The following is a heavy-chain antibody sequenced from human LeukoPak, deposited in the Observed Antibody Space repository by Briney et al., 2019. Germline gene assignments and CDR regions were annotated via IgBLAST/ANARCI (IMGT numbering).Heavy chain of an antibody. D-gene: IGHD3-10*01. Sequence: GASVKVSCKASGGTFSSYAISWVRQAPGQGLEWMGGIIPIFGTANYAQKFQGRVTITTDESTSTVYMELSSLRSEDTAVYYCARYPSRITMVRGVQGFDYWGQGTLVTVSS. V-gene: IGHV1-69*05. CDR3: ARYPSRITMVRGVQGFDY. CDR2: IIPIFGTA. CDR1: GGTFSSYA. J-gene: IGHJ4*02.